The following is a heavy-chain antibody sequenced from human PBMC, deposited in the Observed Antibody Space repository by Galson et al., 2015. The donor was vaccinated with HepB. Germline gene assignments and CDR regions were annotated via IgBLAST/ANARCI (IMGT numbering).Heavy chain of an antibody. CDR1: GGTFSSYA. J-gene: IGHJ2*01. D-gene: IGHD3-22*01. Sequence: SVKVSCKASGGTFSSYAISWVRQAPGQGLEWMGGIIPMFGAANYAQKFQGRVTITADESTSTAYMELSSLRSEDTAVYYCARERRDYYDSSGYLWDWYFDLWGRGTLVTVSS. V-gene: IGHV1-69*13. CDR3: ARERRDYYDSSGYLWDWYFDL. CDR2: IIPMFGAA.